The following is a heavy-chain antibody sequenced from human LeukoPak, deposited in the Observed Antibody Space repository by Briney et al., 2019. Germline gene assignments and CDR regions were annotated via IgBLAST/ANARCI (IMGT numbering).Heavy chain of an antibody. V-gene: IGHV4-59*08. Sequence: SETLSLTCTVSGGSISSYFWSWIRQSPGKGLEWIGYIYYSGSTNYNPSLKSRVTISLDTAKNQFSLKLSSVTAADTAVYYCAAHDYYDSSGYSPDYWGQGTLVTVSS. CDR3: AAHDYYDSSGYSPDY. CDR1: GGSISSYF. CDR2: IYYSGST. J-gene: IGHJ4*02. D-gene: IGHD3-22*01.